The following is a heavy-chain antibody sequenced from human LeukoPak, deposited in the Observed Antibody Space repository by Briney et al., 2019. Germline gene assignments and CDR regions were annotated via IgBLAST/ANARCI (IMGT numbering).Heavy chain of an antibody. J-gene: IGHJ4*02. Sequence: SETLSLTCTVSGGSITSSSSYWGWIRPPPGKGLEWIGSIYYTGATYSNPSLKSRVTISIDTSKNQFSLRLSSVTAADTAIYYCATAVSGSYYHFDYWGQGTLVTVSS. CDR3: ATAVSGSYYHFDY. D-gene: IGHD3-10*01. CDR1: GGSITSSSSY. V-gene: IGHV4-39*01. CDR2: IYYTGAT.